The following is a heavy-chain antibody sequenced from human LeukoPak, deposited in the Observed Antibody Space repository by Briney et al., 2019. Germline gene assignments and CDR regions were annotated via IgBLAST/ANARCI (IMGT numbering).Heavy chain of an antibody. CDR1: GFTFSSYS. J-gene: IGHJ4*02. CDR2: ISSSSSYI. Sequence: GGSLRLSCAASGFTFSSYSTNWVRQAPGKGLEWVSSISSSSSYIYYADSVKGRFTISRDNAKNSLYLQMNSLRAEDTAVYYCASWGGLVPAAPYNDYWGQGTLVTVSS. CDR3: ASWGGLVPAAPYNDY. D-gene: IGHD2-2*01. V-gene: IGHV3-21*01.